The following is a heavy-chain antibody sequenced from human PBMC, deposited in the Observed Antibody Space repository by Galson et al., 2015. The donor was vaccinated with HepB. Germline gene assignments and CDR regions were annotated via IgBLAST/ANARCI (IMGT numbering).Heavy chain of an antibody. D-gene: IGHD3-22*01. CDR3: AKNYYDSSGYYYVLAA. CDR1: GFTFSTYG. V-gene: IGHV3-30*02. Sequence: SLRLSCAASGFTFSTYGMHWVRQAPGKGLEWVAFIRYDGSNKYYADSVKGRFTISRDNSKNALHLQMNSLRAEDTAVYYCAKNYYDSSGYYYVLAAWGQGTLVTVSS. CDR2: IRYDGSNK. J-gene: IGHJ5*02.